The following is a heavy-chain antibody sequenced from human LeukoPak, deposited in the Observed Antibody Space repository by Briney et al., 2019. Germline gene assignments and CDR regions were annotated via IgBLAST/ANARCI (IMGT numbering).Heavy chain of an antibody. CDR3: VKGGHFDY. CDR2: MKEDGSGK. Sequence: PGGSLRLSCAASGFTFSTYWMTWVRQAPGKGLEWVANMKEDGSGKYYVDSVKGRFTISRDNAKNSLYLQMNSLRAEDTAVYYCVKGGHFDYWGQGTLVTVSS. CDR1: GFTFSTYW. V-gene: IGHV3-7*01. J-gene: IGHJ4*02. D-gene: IGHD3-16*01.